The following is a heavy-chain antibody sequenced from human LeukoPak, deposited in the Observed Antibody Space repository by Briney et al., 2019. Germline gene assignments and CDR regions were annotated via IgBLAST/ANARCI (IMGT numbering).Heavy chain of an antibody. J-gene: IGHJ3*02. CDR2: IYPGDSDT. V-gene: IGHV5-51*01. D-gene: IGHD2-2*01. CDR3: ARPKGYCSSTSCYTDAFDI. CDR1: GYSFTSYW. Sequence: GESLKISCKGSGYSFTSYWIGWVRQMPGKGLEWMGIIYPGDSDTRYSSSFQGQVTISADKSISTAYLQWSSLKASDTAMYYCARPKGYCSSTSCYTDAFDIWGQGTMVTVSS.